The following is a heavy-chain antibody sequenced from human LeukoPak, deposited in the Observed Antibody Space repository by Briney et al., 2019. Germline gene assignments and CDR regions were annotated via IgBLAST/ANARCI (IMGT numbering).Heavy chain of an antibody. J-gene: IGHJ4*02. CDR3: ARVSAGIRIDC. CDR2: IYYSGST. D-gene: IGHD6-13*01. CDR1: GGSISSYY. V-gene: IGHV4-59*12. Sequence: SETLSLTCTVSGGSISSYYWSWIRQPPGKGLEWIGYIYYSGSTNYNPSLKSRVTISVDTSKNQFSLQLNSVTPEDTAVYYCARVSAGIRIDCWGQGTLVTVSS.